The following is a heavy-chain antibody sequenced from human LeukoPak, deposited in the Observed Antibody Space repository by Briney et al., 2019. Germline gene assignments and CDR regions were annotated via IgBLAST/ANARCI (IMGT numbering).Heavy chain of an antibody. V-gene: IGHV3-30*03. CDR2: ISYDGSNK. CDR1: GFTFSSYG. D-gene: IGHD5-24*01. J-gene: IGHJ4*02. CDR3: APEGDGYILFDY. Sequence: RSLRPSCAAAGFTFSSYGMHWVRQAPGKGLEWVAVISYDGSNKYYADSVKGRFTISRDNSKNTLYLQMNSLRVEDTAVYYCAPEGDGYILFDYWGQGSLVTASS.